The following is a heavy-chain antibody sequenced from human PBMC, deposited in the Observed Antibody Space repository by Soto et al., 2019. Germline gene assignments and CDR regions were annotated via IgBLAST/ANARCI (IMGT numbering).Heavy chain of an antibody. J-gene: IGHJ4*02. CDR1: GFTFTGCA. CDR3: ARDQRGDYDSAAYFDS. CDR2: TSFDERYK. D-gene: IGHD3-22*01. Sequence: QVQLVESGGGVVQPGRSLRLSCEASGFTFTGCAMHWVRQAPGKGLEWVAITSFDERYKFYAASVKGRFTISRDNSKNPLYLQMASLSPEDTARYFCARDQRGDYDSAAYFDSWGQGALVIVSS. V-gene: IGHV3-30*04.